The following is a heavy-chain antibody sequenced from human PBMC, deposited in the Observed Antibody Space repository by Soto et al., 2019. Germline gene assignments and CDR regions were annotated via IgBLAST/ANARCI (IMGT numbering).Heavy chain of an antibody. CDR3: AMLMFVAAPAGWFDP. J-gene: IGHJ5*02. CDR1: GYTFTTDW. CDR2: IYPRDSDT. V-gene: IGHV5-51*01. D-gene: IGHD2-15*01. Sequence: EVQLVQSGAEVKKPGDSLKISCKASGYTFTTDWIGWVRQKPGKGLEWMGFIYPRDSDTRYNPSFEGQVTISADKSINTAYLQWSSLKVSDTAMYYCAMLMFVAAPAGWFDPWCQGTLVIVS.